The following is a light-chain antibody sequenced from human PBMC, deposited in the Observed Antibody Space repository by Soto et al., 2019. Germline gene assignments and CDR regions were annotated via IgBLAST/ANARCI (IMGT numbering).Light chain of an antibody. CDR2: GAS. CDR3: QQYGSSPIT. J-gene: IGKJ5*01. Sequence: EIVLTQSPGTLSLSPGERATLSCRASQSVSSSYLAWYQQKPGQAPRLLIYGASSRATDIPDRFSGSGSGTYFTLTISRLDPEDFAVYYCQQYGSSPITFCQGTRQEIK. V-gene: IGKV3-20*01. CDR1: QSVSSSY.